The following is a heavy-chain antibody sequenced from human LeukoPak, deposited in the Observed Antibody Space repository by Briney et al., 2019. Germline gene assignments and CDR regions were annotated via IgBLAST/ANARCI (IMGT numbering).Heavy chain of an antibody. J-gene: IGHJ4*02. CDR3: TTESSGYYDFWSGYYYYFDY. D-gene: IGHD3-3*01. CDR2: IKSKTDGGTT. V-gene: IGHV3-15*01. Sequence: GGSLRLSCAASGFTFSDYYMSWIRQAPGKGLEWVGRIKSKTDGGTTDYAAPVKGRFTISRDDSKNTLYLQMNSLKTEDTAVYYCTTESSGYYDFWSGYYYYFDYWGQGTLVTVSS. CDR1: GFTFSDYY.